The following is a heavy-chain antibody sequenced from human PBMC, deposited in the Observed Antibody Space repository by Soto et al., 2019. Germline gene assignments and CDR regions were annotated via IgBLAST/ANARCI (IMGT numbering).Heavy chain of an antibody. CDR3: ARVVCSSTSCYFNYYYGMDV. D-gene: IGHD2-2*01. Sequence: ASVKVSCKASGYTFTGYYMHWVRQAPGQGPEWMGWINPNSGGTNYAQKFQGRVTMTRDTSISTAYMELSRLRSDDTAVYYCARVVCSSTSCYFNYYYGMDVWGQGTTVTVSS. J-gene: IGHJ6*02. V-gene: IGHV1-2*02. CDR2: INPNSGGT. CDR1: GYTFTGYY.